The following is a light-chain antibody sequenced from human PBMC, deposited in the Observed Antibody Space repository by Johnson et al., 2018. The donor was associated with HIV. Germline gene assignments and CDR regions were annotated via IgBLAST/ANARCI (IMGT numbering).Light chain of an antibody. CDR3: GTWDSRLSAYV. V-gene: IGLV1-51*01. CDR2: DNN. Sequence: QSVLTQPPSVSAAPGQTVTISCSGSSSNIGNNYVSWYQQLPGTVPKLLIYDNNKRPSGIPDRFSASKSGTSATLGITGLQTGDEADYYCGTWDSRLSAYVFGTGTKVTVL. CDR1: SSNIGNNY. J-gene: IGLJ1*01.